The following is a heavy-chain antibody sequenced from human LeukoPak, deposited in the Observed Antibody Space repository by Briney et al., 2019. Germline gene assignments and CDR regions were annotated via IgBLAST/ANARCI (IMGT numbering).Heavy chain of an antibody. J-gene: IGHJ4*02. Sequence: GGSLRLSCAASGFTFSSYGMHWVRQAPGKGLEWVTFIRYDGSNKYYADSVKGRFTISRDNSKNTLNLHMSSLRAEDTAVYYCAKDPTHYRVWDYYETIGLSYWGQGTLVTVSS. CDR2: IRYDGSNK. CDR1: GFTFSSYG. V-gene: IGHV3-30*02. D-gene: IGHD3-22*01. CDR3: AKDPTHYRVWDYYETIGLSY.